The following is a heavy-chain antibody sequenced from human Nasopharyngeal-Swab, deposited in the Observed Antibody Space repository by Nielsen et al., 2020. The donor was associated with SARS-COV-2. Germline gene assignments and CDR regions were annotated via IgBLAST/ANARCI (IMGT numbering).Heavy chain of an antibody. Sequence: GWSLRLSCAASGFIFSSYGMHWVRQAPGKGLEWVAVISYDGSNKYYADSLKGRFTISKDNSKNTLYLQMNSLRAEDTAVYYCAKVPGSSWVDAFDIWGQGTKVTVSS. CDR2: ISYDGSNK. V-gene: IGHV3-30*18. CDR3: AKVPGSSWVDAFDI. D-gene: IGHD6-13*01. CDR1: GFIFSSYG. J-gene: IGHJ3*02.